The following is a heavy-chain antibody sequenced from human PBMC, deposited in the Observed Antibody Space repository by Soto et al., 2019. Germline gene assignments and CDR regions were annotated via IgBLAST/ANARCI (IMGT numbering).Heavy chain of an antibody. CDR2: IYYSGST. CDR3: AREVWELRGVNDAFDI. D-gene: IGHD1-26*01. J-gene: IGHJ3*02. CDR1: GGSISSGGYY. V-gene: IGHV4-31*03. Sequence: QVQLQESGPGLVKPSQTLSLTCTVSGGSISSGGYYWSWIRQHPGKGLEWIGYIYYSGSTYYNPSLKSRVTISVDTSKNQFSLKLSSVTAADTAVYYCAREVWELRGVNDAFDIWGQGTMVTVSS.